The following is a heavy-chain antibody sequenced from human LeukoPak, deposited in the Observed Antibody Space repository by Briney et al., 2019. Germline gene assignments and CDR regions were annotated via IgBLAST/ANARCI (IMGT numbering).Heavy chain of an antibody. CDR3: ARANYNWNTLDY. J-gene: IGHJ4*02. CDR1: GFTFSSYE. Sequence: PRGSLRFSCGASGFTFSSYEMNWVRQAPGKGLEWVSYISSSGSTIYYADSVKGRFTISRDNAKNSLYLQMNSLRAEDTAVYYCARANYNWNTLDYWGQGTLVTVSS. CDR2: ISSSGSTI. V-gene: IGHV3-48*03. D-gene: IGHD1/OR15-1a*01.